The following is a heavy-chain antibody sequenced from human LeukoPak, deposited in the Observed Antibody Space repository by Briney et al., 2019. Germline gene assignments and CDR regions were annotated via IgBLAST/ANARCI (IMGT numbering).Heavy chain of an antibody. V-gene: IGHV1-2*02. J-gene: IGHJ4*02. CDR3: ARDESTSPEMATIAY. CDR2: MNPNSGGT. D-gene: IGHD5-24*01. CDR1: GYAFTDYY. Sequence: ASVQFSCKASGYAFTDYYIHWVRPAPGQGLEWMAWMNPNSGGTSYAQKFEGRVTMTRDMSTSTVYMELSSLRSEDTAVYYCARDESTSPEMATIAYWGQGTLVTVSS.